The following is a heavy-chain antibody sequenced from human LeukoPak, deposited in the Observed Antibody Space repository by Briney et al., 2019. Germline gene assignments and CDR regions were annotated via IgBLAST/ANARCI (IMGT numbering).Heavy chain of an antibody. V-gene: IGHV4-30-2*01. CDR1: GGSISSGGYY. CDR2: IYHSGST. CDR3: ARVLGGWYSSSGFAFDI. Sequence: ASETLSLTCTVSGGSISSGGYYWSWIRQPPGKGLEWIGYIYHSGSTYYNPSLKSRVTISVDRSKNQFSLKLSSVTAADTAVYYCARVLGGWYSSSGFAFDIWGQGTMVTVSS. J-gene: IGHJ3*02. D-gene: IGHD6-6*01.